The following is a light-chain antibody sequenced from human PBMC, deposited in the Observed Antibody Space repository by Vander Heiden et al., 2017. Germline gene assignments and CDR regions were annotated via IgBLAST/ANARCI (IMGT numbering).Light chain of an antibody. V-gene: IGKV1-5*01. J-gene: IGKJ2*01. CDR2: DAS. CDR1: QSISSW. Sequence: DIQMTQSPSTLSASVGDRVTITCRASQSISSWLAWYQQKTGKAPKLLIYDASSLESGVPSRFSGSGSGTEFTLTISSLQPDDFATYYCQQYNSNSPGTFGQGTKLEIK. CDR3: QQYNSNSPGT.